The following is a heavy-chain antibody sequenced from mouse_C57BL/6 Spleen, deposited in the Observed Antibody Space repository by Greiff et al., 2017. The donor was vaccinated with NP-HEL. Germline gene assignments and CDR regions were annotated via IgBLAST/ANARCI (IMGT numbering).Heavy chain of an antibody. V-gene: IGHV3-6*01. CDR3: ARGVYLYYFDY. J-gene: IGHJ2*01. Sequence: EVQLQQSGPGLVKPSQSLSLTCSVTGYSITSGYYWNWIRQFPGNKLEWMGYISYDGSNNYNPSLKNRISITRDTSKNQFFLKLKSVTTEDTATYYCARGVYLYYFDYWGQGTTLTVSS. D-gene: IGHD2-1*01. CDR2: ISYDGSN. CDR1: GYSITSGYY.